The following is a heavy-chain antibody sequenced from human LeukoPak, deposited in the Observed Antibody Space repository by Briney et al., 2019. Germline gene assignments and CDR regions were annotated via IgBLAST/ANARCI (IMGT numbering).Heavy chain of an antibody. CDR2: ISYDGTND. V-gene: IGHV3-30*04. D-gene: IGHD6-13*01. CDR1: GFTFSTHT. Sequence: GRSLRLSCAASGFTFSTHTMHWVRQAPGKGLDWVAFISYDGTNDYYADSVKGRFTISRDNSKSTLYLQMNSLGAEDTAVYYCRGISATGFDFWGQGTLVTVSS. CDR3: RGISATGFDF. J-gene: IGHJ4*02.